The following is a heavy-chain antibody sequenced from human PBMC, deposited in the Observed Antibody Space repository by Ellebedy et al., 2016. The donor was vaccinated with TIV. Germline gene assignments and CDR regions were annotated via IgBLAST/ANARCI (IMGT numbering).Heavy chain of an antibody. V-gene: IGHV4-59*13. CDR2: IYYSGST. J-gene: IGHJ6*03. Sequence: SETLSLXXIVSGGSISSYYWSWSRQRAWKGLEWIWYIYYSGSTNYNPSLKSRVTISVDTSKNQFSLKLSSVTAADTAVYYCARVADCSSTSCYHYYYYYMDVWGKGTTVTVSS. D-gene: IGHD2-2*01. CDR3: ARVADCSSTSCYHYYYYYMDV. CDR1: GGSISSYY.